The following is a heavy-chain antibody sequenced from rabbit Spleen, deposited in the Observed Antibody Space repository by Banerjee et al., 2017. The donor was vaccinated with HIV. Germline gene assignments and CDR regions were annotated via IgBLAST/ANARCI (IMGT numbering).Heavy chain of an antibody. CDR3: ARDAGSGHYIDAYFDL. CDR1: GVSFSFSSY. J-gene: IGHJ4*01. CDR2: IYTGNGKT. D-gene: IGHD8-1*01. V-gene: IGHV1S40*01. Sequence: QSLEESGGDLVKPGASLTLTCTASGVSFSFSSYMCWVRQAPGKGLEWIGCIYTGNGKTYYASWAKGRFTISKTSSTTVTLQVTSLTAADTATYFCARDAGSGHYIDAYFDLWGQGTLVTVS.